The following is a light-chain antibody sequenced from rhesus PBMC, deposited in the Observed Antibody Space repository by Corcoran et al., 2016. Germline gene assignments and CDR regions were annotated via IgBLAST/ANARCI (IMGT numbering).Light chain of an antibody. J-gene: IGKJ2*01. V-gene: IGKV2-104*02. CDR3: MQALEFPYS. CDR1: QSLLESEDGNTY. Sequence: DIVMTQTPLSLPVTPGEPASIFCRSSQSLLESEDGNTYLDWDLQKPGQSLQLLIYEVSNRASGVPDRFSGSGSDTDFTLKISRVVADDVGVYYCMQALEFPYSFGQGTKVEIK. CDR2: EVS.